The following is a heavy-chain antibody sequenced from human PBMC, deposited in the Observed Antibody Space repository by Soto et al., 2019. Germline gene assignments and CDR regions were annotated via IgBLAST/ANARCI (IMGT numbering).Heavy chain of an antibody. CDR2: ISGSGSVT. D-gene: IGHD3-22*01. J-gene: IGHJ4*02. CDR3: ATHRYHSTPLYDSLEY. V-gene: IGHV3-23*01. Sequence: PGGSLRLSCAASGFTFKSFAMTWVRQAPGKGLEWVSYISGSGSVTYSADSVRGRFTVSRDNSKNTLYLHMNSLGAEDTAIYYCATHRYHSTPLYDSLEYWGQGTLVTVSS. CDR1: GFTFKSFA.